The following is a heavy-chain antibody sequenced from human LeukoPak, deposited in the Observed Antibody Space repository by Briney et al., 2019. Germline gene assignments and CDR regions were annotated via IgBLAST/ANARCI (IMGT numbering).Heavy chain of an antibody. CDR3: ARFMVRGVIITSPPDY. D-gene: IGHD3-10*01. J-gene: IGHJ4*02. CDR1: GFTFSSYA. Sequence: GGSLRLSCAASGFTFSSYAMHWVRQAPGKGLEYVSAISSNGGSTYYANSVKGRFTISRDNSKNTLYLQMGSLRAEDMAVYYRARFMVRGVIITSPPDYWGQGTLVTVSS. CDR2: ISSNGGST. V-gene: IGHV3-64*01.